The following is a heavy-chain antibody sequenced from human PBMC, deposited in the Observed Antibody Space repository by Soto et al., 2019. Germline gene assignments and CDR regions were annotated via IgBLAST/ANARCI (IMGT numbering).Heavy chain of an antibody. J-gene: IGHJ4*02. D-gene: IGHD4-17*01. CDR3: ARGLGLTTVTTMGYYFDY. V-gene: IGHV4-34*01. CDR2: INHSGST. Sequence: SETLSLTCAVYGGSFSGYYWSWIRQPPGKGLEWIGEINHSGSTNYNPSLKSRVTISVDTSKNQFSLKLSSVTAADTAVYYCARGLGLTTVTTMGYYFDYWGQGTLVTVSS. CDR1: GGSFSGYY.